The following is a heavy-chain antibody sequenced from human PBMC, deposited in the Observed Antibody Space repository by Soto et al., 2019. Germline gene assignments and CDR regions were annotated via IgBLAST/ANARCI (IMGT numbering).Heavy chain of an antibody. V-gene: IGHV3-23*01. Sequence: EGSLILSGLTSGFTPSPYAMSWVRQAPGKGLEWDSGLSGSGPTSFYADSVQGRFTISRDNSKNSLSLQMDSLRIEDTAIYYGARIRSSGWFLSPDRIEHWGHGTVVIVS. CDR3: ARIRSSGWFLSPDRIEH. J-gene: IGHJ1*01. CDR1: GFTPSPYA. CDR2: LSGSGPTS. D-gene: IGHD6-19*01.